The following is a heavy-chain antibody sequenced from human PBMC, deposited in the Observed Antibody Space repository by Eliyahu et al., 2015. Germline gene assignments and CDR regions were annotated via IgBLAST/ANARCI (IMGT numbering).Heavy chain of an antibody. V-gene: IGHV3-33*01. J-gene: IGHJ4*02. CDR3: ARGLGSGSRGVDY. CDR2: IWYDGSNK. D-gene: IGHD1-26*01. CDR1: GFTFSSYG. Sequence: QVQLXESGGGVVQPGRSXRLSCAXSGFTFSSYGMHWVRQAPGKGLEWVAVIWYDGSNKYYADXVKGRFTISRDNSKNTLYLQMNSLRAEDTAVYYCARGLGSGSRGVDYWGQGTLVTVSS.